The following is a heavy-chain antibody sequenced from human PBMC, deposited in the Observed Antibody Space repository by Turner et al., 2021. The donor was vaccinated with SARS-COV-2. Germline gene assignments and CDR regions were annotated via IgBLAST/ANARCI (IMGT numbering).Heavy chain of an antibody. CDR1: GFTFRSYE. D-gene: IGHD2-15*01. Sequence: EVQVVESGGGLVRPGGSVRRSCAASGFTFRSYEMNWVRQAPGKGLEWGANIKQDGSKKYYVDSVKGRFTISRDNAKNSMYLQMHSLRAEDTAVYYCAREESGSFGAYGMDVWGQGTTVTVSS. V-gene: IGHV3-7*03. CDR2: IKQDGSKK. J-gene: IGHJ6*02. CDR3: AREESGSFGAYGMDV.